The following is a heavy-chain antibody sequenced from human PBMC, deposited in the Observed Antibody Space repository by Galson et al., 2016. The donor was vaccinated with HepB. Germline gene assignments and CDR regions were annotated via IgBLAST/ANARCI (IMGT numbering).Heavy chain of an antibody. Sequence: SLRLSCAASGFTFSSYEMNWVRQAPGKGLEWVSYISSSGNTIYYADSVKGRFTISRDNAKNTLYLQMHRLRFEDTAIYYCASDPRLWQRGYNKGFEDWGQGTLVTVSS. V-gene: IGHV3-48*03. D-gene: IGHD5-18*01. J-gene: IGHJ4*02. CDR2: ISSSGNTI. CDR1: GFTFSSYE. CDR3: ASDPRLWQRGYNKGFED.